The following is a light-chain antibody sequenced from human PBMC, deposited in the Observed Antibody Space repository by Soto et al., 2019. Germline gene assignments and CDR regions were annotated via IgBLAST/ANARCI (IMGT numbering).Light chain of an antibody. CDR3: GTWDSSLSAVV. V-gene: IGLV1-51*01. J-gene: IGLJ2*01. CDR2: DNN. Sequence: QSVLTQPPSVSAAPGQKVTISCSGSSSNIGNNYVSWYQQLPGTAPKLLMYDNNKRPSGIPDRFSGSKSGTSATLGITGLQTGDEADYYCGTWDSSLSAVVFGGRTKLTVL. CDR1: SSNIGNNY.